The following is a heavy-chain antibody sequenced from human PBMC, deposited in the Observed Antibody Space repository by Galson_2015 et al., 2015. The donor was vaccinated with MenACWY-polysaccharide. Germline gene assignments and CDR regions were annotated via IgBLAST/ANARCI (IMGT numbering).Heavy chain of an antibody. CDR3: ARSAVPTRGDYYYMDV. CDR1: GFTFSSYW. D-gene: IGHD2-2*01. Sequence: SLRLSCAGSGFTFSSYWLHWVRQAPGEGLEWVSYISRGGVTIYYANSVKGRFTISRDNAKNSLYLQMNSLRDEDTAVYYCARSAVPTRGDYYYMDVWGKGTTVTVSS. CDR2: ISRGGVTI. J-gene: IGHJ6*03. V-gene: IGHV3-48*02.